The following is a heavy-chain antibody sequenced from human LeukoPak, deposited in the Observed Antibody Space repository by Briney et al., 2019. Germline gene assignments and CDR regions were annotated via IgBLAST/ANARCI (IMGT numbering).Heavy chain of an antibody. D-gene: IGHD6-6*01. V-gene: IGHV3-48*03. J-gene: IGHJ6*03. CDR2: ISSSGSTI. CDR3: ARVEQFIAARFYYYYMDV. CDR1: GFTFSSYE. Sequence: GGSLRLSCAASGFTFSSYEMNWVRQAPGKGLEWVSYISSSGSTIYYADSVKGRFTISRDNAKNSLYLQMNSLRAEDTAVYYCARVEQFIAARFYYYYMDVWGKGTTVTVSS.